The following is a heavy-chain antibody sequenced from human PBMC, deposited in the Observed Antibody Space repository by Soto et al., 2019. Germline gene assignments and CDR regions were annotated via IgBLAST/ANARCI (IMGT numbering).Heavy chain of an antibody. CDR1: GYSFTSYG. CDR3: ARDLTIVPATHPRLENYGMDV. Sequence: QVQLVQSAGEVKKPGASVKVSCKASGYSFTSYGISWVRRAPGQGLEWMGWISPYNGHTQFVERFQGRVSRTTDTSTKTSYMELRNLRSYDTAHYYCARDLTIVPATHPRLENYGMDVWGQGTTVIVSS. D-gene: IGHD2-2*01. J-gene: IGHJ6*02. CDR2: ISPYNGHT. V-gene: IGHV1-18*01.